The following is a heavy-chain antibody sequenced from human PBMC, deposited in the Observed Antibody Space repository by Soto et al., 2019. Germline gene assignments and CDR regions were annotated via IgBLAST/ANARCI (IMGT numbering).Heavy chain of an antibody. D-gene: IGHD3-3*01. V-gene: IGHV3-30-3*01. J-gene: IGHJ6*02. CDR3: ARDFERVVTSSSTHYYYYGMDV. CDR2: ISYDGSNK. Sequence: GGSLRLSCVASGFTFSSYAMHWVRQAPGKGLEWVAVISYDGSNKYYADSVKGRFTISRDNSKNTLYLQMNSLRAEDTAVYYCARDFERVVTSSSTHYYYYGMDVWGQGTTVTVSS. CDR1: GFTFSSYA.